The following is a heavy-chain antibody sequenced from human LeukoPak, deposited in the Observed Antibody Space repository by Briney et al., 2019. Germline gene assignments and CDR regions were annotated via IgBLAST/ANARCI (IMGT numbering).Heavy chain of an antibody. D-gene: IGHD3-9*01. CDR3: ARYGYDILTGYYIEGGYFDY. Sequence: ASVKVSCKASGYTFTSYYMSWVRQAPGQGLEWMGIINPSGGSTSYAQKFQGRVTMTRDTSTSTVYMELSSLRSEDTAVYYCARYGYDILTGYYIEGGYFDYWGQGTLVTVSS. CDR1: GYTFTSYY. J-gene: IGHJ4*02. V-gene: IGHV1-46*01. CDR2: INPSGGST.